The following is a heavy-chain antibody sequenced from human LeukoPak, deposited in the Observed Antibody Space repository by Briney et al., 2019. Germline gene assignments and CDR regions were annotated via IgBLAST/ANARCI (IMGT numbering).Heavy chain of an antibody. CDR3: AKDYGGNSPQGHTAIKGYFDY. CDR1: GFTFDDYA. Sequence: PGGSLRLSCAASGFTFDDYAMHWVRQAPGKGLEWVSLISWDGGSTYYADSVKGRFTISRDNSKNSLYLQMNSLRAEDTALYYCAKDYGGNSPQGHTAIKGYFDYWGQGTLVTVSS. D-gene: IGHD4-23*01. CDR2: ISWDGGST. J-gene: IGHJ4*02. V-gene: IGHV3-43D*03.